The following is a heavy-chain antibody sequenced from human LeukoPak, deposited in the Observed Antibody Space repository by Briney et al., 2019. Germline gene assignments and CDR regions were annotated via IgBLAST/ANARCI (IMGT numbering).Heavy chain of an antibody. CDR2: IYYSGST. J-gene: IGHJ1*01. V-gene: IGHV4-39*07. CDR3: ARAEYSSSWYGGGGYFQH. CDR1: GGSISSSSYY. Sequence: SEILSLTCTVSGGSISSSSYYWGWIRQPPGKGLEWIGSIYYSGSTYYNPSLESRVTISVDTSKNQFSLKLSSVTAADTAVYYCARAEYSSSWYGGGGYFQHWGQGTLVTVSS. D-gene: IGHD6-13*01.